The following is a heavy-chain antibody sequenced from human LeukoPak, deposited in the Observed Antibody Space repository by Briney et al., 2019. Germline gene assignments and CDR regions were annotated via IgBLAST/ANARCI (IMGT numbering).Heavy chain of an antibody. D-gene: IGHD5-12*01. CDR2: IIPIFGTA. J-gene: IGHJ4*02. CDR3: ARTRVVASKPPPKKFDC. CDR1: GGTFSSYA. V-gene: IGHV1-69*13. Sequence: GASVKVSCKASGGTFSSYAISWVRQAPGQGLEWVGVIIPIFGTANYARKFQGRVTITADESTSTAYMELSSLRSEDTAVYYCARTRVVASKPPPKKFDCWGQGTLVTVSS.